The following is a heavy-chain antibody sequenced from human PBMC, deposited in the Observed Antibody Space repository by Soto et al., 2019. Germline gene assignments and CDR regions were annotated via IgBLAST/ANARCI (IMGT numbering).Heavy chain of an antibody. J-gene: IGHJ6*02. CDR2: VHYSGSS. CDR1: GGSISNIGYY. Sequence: SDTLSLTFTVSGGSISNIGYYWSWFRQHPGKGLECIGYVHYSGSSYYNPSLKSRVSMSVDTSKNQFSLKLSSLTAADTAVYYCARDSAHSSGPTYYYGIDVWGQGTTVTVSS. CDR3: ARDSAHSSGPTYYYGIDV. V-gene: IGHV4-31*03. D-gene: IGHD3-22*01.